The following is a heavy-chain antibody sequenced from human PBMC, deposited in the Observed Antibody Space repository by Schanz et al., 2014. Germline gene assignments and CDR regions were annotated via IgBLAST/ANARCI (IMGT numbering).Heavy chain of an antibody. D-gene: IGHD6-13*01. V-gene: IGHV3-30-3*01. Sequence: QVQLVESGGGLVKPGGSLRLSCAASGFPFSSYALHWVRQAPGKGLEWVAVISYDGVNTYYADSVKGRFTISRDNSKNTVNLQMNSLRAEDTAVYYCAKEKEEVAADGSFFDYWGQGTLVTVSS. J-gene: IGHJ4*02. CDR3: AKEKEEVAADGSFFDY. CDR1: GFPFSSYA. CDR2: ISYDGVNT.